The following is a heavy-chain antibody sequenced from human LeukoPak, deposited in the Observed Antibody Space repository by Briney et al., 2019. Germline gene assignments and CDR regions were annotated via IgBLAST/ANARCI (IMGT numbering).Heavy chain of an antibody. V-gene: IGHV3-23*01. CDR2: ISGSGGST. J-gene: IGHJ4*02. D-gene: IGHD1-26*01. Sequence: LSGGSLRLSCAASGFTFSSYAMRWVRQAPGKGLEWVSAISGSGGSTYYADSVKGRFTISRDNSKNTLYLQMDSLRSEDTAVYYCATNGYSGTYNRYFDSWGQGTLVTVSS. CDR3: ATNGYSGTYNRYFDS. CDR1: GFTFSSYA.